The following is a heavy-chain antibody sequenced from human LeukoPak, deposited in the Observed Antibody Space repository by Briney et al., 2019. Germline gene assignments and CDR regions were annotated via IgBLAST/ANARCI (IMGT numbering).Heavy chain of an antibody. CDR1: GFTFSSYS. V-gene: IGHV3-48*01. D-gene: IGHD1-26*01. CDR2: ISSSSSTI. J-gene: IGHJ3*02. CDR3: ARAPTRYYTANAFDI. Sequence: GGSLRLSCAASGFTFSSYSMNWVRQAPGKGLEWVSYISSSSSTIYYADSVKGRFTISRDNSKNTLYLQMNSLRAEDTAVYYCARAPTRYYTANAFDIWGQGTMVTVSS.